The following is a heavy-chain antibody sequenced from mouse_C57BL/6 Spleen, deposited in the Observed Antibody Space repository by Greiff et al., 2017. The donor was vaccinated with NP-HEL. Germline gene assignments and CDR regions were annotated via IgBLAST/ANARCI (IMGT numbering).Heavy chain of an antibody. Sequence: QVKLQQSGPELVKPGASVKISCKASGYAFSSSWMNWVKQRPGKGLEWIGRIYPGDGDTNYNGKFKGKATLTADKSSSTAYMQLSSLTSEDSAVYFCARFTTVVATRGAMDYWGQGTSVTVSS. CDR3: ARFTTVVATRGAMDY. V-gene: IGHV1-82*01. CDR2: IYPGDGDT. CDR1: GYAFSSSW. J-gene: IGHJ4*01. D-gene: IGHD1-1*01.